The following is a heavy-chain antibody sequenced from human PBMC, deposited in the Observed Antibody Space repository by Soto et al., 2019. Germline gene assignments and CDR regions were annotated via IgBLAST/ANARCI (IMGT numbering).Heavy chain of an antibody. V-gene: IGHV4-59*01. J-gene: IGHJ4*02. CDR3: ARGRPYSTLRFLEWSPLDY. D-gene: IGHD3-3*01. CDR1: GGSISSYY. CDR2: IYYSGST. Sequence: SETLSLTCTVSGGSISSYYWSWIRQPPGKGLEWIGYIYYSGSTNYNPSLKSRVTISVDTSKNQFSLKLSSVTAADTAVYYCARGRPYSTLRFLEWSPLDYWGQGTLVTVSS.